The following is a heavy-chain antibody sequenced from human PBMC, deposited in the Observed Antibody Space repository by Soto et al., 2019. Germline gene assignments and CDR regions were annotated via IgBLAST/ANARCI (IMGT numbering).Heavy chain of an antibody. J-gene: IGHJ4*02. Sequence: EVQLVESGGGLIQPGGSLRLSCAVSGFTVSNNYMSWVRQAPGKGLEGVSVIYSGGYTAYGDSVKGRFTISRDNSKKPLYFKKNTVRAPAPAVFFCAAHPGGGGYWGQGTLVTVSS. V-gene: IGHV3-53*01. CDR1: GFTVSNNY. CDR3: AAHPGGGGY. D-gene: IGHD3-10*01. CDR2: IYSGGYT.